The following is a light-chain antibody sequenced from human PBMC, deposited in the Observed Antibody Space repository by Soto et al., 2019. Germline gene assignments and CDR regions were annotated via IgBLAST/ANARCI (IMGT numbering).Light chain of an antibody. V-gene: IGKV1-5*01. CDR2: AAS. CDR3: QQYNSYSGP. J-gene: IGKJ1*01. Sequence: DIQMTLSPSTGSAYVGDSVSIACRASQSITTWLAWYQQKAGKAPKVLMYAASSLQSGVPSRFSGSGSGTDFTLTISSLQPDDFATYYCQQYNSYSGPFGQGTKVDI. CDR1: QSITTW.